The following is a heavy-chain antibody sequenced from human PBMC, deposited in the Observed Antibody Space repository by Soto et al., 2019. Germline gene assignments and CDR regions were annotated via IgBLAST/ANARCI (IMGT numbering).Heavy chain of an antibody. CDR3: ARATWYSDY. D-gene: IGHD5-12*01. CDR1: GGSINNHY. CDR2: IYYTGST. V-gene: IGHV4-59*11. J-gene: IGHJ4*02. Sequence: SETLSLTCTVSGGSINNHYWSWIRQPPGKGLEWIGYIYYTGSTNYNPSLKSRVTMSVDTSKNQFSLNLTSLTAADTAIYYCARATWYSDYWGQGTLVTVSS.